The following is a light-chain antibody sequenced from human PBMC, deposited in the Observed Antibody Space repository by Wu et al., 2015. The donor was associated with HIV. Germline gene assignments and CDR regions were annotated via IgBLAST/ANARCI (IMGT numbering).Light chain of an antibody. Sequence: DIQMTQSPSSLSASIGDRVTITCRASQGISNYLAWYQQKPGKVPKLLVYKASTLQSGVPSRFSGSGSGTDFTLTISSLQPEDVATYYCQKXNRAPFTFGPGTKVDIK. CDR1: QGISNY. CDR3: QKXNRAPFT. CDR2: KAS. J-gene: IGKJ3*01. V-gene: IGKV1-27*01.